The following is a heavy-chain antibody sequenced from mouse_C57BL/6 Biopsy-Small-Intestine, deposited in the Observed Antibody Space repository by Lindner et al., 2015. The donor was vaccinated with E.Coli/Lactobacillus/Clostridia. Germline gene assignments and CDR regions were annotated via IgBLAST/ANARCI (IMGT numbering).Heavy chain of an antibody. CDR1: GYAFTAYW. D-gene: IGHD1-1*01. CDR3: ARSHYGGSFDY. CDR2: ILPGSGST. V-gene: IGHV1-9*01. J-gene: IGHJ2*01. Sequence: VQLQESGAELMKPGASVKLSCRASGYAFTAYWIEWIKQRPGHGLEWIGEILPGSGSTNYNEKFRDKATLTADISSSTAYIQFSSLTSEDSAIYYCARSHYGGSFDYWGQGTTLTVSS.